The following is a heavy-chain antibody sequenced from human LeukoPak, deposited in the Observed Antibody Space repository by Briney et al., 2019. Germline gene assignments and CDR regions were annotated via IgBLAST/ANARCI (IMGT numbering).Heavy chain of an antibody. V-gene: IGHV1-69*04. Sequence: GSSVKVSCKASGGTFSSYAFNWVRQAPGQGLEWVGRVIPLLGITNHAQKLQGRVTFTADTATNTAYMELSSLRSDDTAVYYCARARSMITFGGIRHAFDIWGQGTLVTVSS. CDR2: VIPLLGIT. CDR1: GGTFSSYA. J-gene: IGHJ3*02. CDR3: ARARSMITFGGIRHAFDI. D-gene: IGHD3-16*01.